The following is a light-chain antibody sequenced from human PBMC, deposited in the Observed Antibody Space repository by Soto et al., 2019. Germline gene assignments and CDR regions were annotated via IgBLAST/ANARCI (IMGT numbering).Light chain of an antibody. CDR3: QQYNNDWA. CDR1: PSISNL. Sequence: DIVMTQSPSSRSASVGDRVTITCRASPSISNLLAWYQQKPGTAPKVLIYDASSLQGGVPSRFRGSGSGTEFTLTISGLQPDDFATYYCQQYNNDWAFGQGTKVDIK. J-gene: IGKJ1*01. V-gene: IGKV1-5*01. CDR2: DAS.